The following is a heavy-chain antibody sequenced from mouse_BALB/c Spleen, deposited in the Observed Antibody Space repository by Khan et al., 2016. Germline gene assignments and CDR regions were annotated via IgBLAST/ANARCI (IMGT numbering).Heavy chain of an antibody. D-gene: IGHD1-2*01. CDR1: GYSITSGYG. CDR3: ARTARIKY. V-gene: IGHV3-2*02. J-gene: IGHJ2*01. CDR2: ISYSGST. Sequence: EVQLQESGPGLVKPSQSLSLTCTVTGYSITSGYGWNWIRQFPGNKLEWMGYISYSGSTNYHPSLKSRISIHRDTSKNQFFLQLNSVTTEDTATYYCARTARIKYWGKGTTLTVSS.